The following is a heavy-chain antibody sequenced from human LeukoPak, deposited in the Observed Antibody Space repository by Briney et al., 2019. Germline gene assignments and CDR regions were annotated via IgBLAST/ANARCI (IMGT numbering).Heavy chain of an antibody. Sequence: GGSLRLSCAASGFTFSSCGMHWVRQAPGKGLEWVAFIRYDGSNKYYADSVKGRFTISRDNSKNTLYLQMNSLRAEDTAVYYCARGHYDILTGYLDYWGQGTLVTVSS. CDR3: ARGHYDILTGYLDY. J-gene: IGHJ4*02. D-gene: IGHD3-9*01. V-gene: IGHV3-30*02. CDR2: IRYDGSNK. CDR1: GFTFSSCG.